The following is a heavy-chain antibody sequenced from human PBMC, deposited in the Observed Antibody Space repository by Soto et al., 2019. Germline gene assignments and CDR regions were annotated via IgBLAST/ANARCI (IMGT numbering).Heavy chain of an antibody. CDR2: INPNGGVT. V-gene: IGHV1-2*04. Sequence: QVQLVQSGAEVRKPGASVTGSCRSSGDSFNDYYIHWVRQAPGQGFEWMGWINPNGGVTKYAQKFQGWVSMTRDTSIRTVYMQLSRLRSDDKTVYYCARESGGATATLDYYYFYMDVWGTGTTVTVSS. D-gene: IGHD5-12*01. J-gene: IGHJ6*03. CDR1: GDSFNDYY. CDR3: ARESGGATATLDYYYFYMDV.